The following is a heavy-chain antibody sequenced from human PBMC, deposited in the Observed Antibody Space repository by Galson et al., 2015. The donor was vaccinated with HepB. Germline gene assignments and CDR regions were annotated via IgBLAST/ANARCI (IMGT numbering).Heavy chain of an antibody. D-gene: IGHD6-6*01. V-gene: IGHV3-30*18. Sequence: SLRLSCAASGLTFSRFGMHWVRQAPGRGLEWVTFISNDGKDEYYADSVEGRFTISRDNSKNTLYLQMNSLRGEDTAVYYCAKAKEYSSTYGIDVWGQGTLVTVSS. CDR1: GLTFSRFG. CDR2: ISNDGKDE. CDR3: AKAKEYSSTYGIDV. J-gene: IGHJ4*02.